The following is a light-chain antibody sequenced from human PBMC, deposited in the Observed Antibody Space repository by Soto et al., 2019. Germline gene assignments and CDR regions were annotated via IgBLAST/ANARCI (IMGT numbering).Light chain of an antibody. CDR3: QQYYDFRT. CDR1: QSISTW. CDR2: DAS. J-gene: IGKJ1*01. V-gene: IGKV1-5*01. Sequence: DIQMTQPPSTLSATVGDRVTITCRASQSISTWLAWYQQKPGKAPKLLIYDASSLEVGVPSRFSGSGSRTEFTLTISSLQPDDYGTYYCQQYYDFRTFGQGTKVDIK.